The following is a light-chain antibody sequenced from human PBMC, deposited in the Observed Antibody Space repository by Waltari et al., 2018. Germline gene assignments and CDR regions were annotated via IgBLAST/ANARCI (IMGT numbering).Light chain of an antibody. V-gene: IGKV4-1*01. Sequence: DIVMTQSPDSLAVSLGERATINCKSSQSVLYRSNNKNYLAGYQQRPGQPPKLLIYWASTRESGVPDRFSGSGSGTDFTLTISSLLAEDVAVYYCQQYYAIPRTFGQGTKVEIK. CDR1: QSVLYRSNNKNY. CDR3: QQYYAIPRT. CDR2: WAS. J-gene: IGKJ1*01.